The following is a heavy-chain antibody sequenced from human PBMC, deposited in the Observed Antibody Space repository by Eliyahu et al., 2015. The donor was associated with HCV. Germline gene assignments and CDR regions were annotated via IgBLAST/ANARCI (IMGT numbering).Heavy chain of an antibody. CDR3: AKEGSGDLYHHNYGMHV. CDR2: LGESA. CDR1: GFXLXNXA. J-gene: IGHJ6*02. Sequence: EVQLLEAGGGLVQPGGSLRLSCTASGFXLXNXAMXWVRQAPGKGLQWVSTLGESAHYADSVQGRFTISRDDSKNTLFLQMWGLRVEDTAVYYCAKEGSGDLYHHNYGMHVWGQGTTVIVSS. D-gene: IGHD2-21*02. V-gene: IGHV3-23*01.